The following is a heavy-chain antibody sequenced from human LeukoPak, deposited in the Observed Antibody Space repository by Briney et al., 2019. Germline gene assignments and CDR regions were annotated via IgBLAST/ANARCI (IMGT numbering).Heavy chain of an antibody. V-gene: IGHV4-59*01. CDR1: GGSISSYY. Sequence: PSETLSLTCTVSGGSISSYYWSWIRQPPGKGLEWIGYIYYSGSTNYNPSLKSRVTISVDTSKNQFSLKLSSVTAADTAVYYCAREKASPYYFDYWGQGTLVTVSS. CDR2: IYYSGST. CDR3: AREKASPYYFDY. J-gene: IGHJ4*02.